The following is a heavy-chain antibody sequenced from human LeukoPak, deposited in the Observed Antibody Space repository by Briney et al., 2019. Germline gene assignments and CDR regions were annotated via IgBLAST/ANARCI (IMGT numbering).Heavy chain of an antibody. V-gene: IGHV4-4*02. CDR2: IYHSGST. CDR3: ARQDSGTYLNPLDI. J-gene: IGHJ3*02. CDR1: GGSISSSNW. D-gene: IGHD1-26*01. Sequence: SETLSLTCAVSGGSISSSNWWSWVRQPPGKGLEWIGEIYHSGSTNYNPSLKSRVTISVDKSKNQFSLKLRSVTAADTAVYYCARQDSGTYLNPLDIWGQGTVVTVSS.